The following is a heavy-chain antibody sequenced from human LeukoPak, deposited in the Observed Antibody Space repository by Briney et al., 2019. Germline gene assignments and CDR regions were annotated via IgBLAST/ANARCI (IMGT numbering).Heavy chain of an antibody. D-gene: IGHD5-12*01. Sequence: GGSLRLSCAASGFTFRTSGMHWVRQAPGKGLEWVAFIRFDGDNKFYPDSVKGRFTISRDNSKNTLYLQLNSLRAEDTAVYYCARGPSGYHNTGGQGTLVTVSS. CDR2: IRFDGDNK. CDR1: GFTFRTSG. J-gene: IGHJ4*02. V-gene: IGHV3-30*02. CDR3: ARGPSGYHNT.